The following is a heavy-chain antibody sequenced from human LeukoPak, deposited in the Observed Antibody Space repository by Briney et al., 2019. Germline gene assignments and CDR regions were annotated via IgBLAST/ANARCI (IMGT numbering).Heavy chain of an antibody. Sequence: PGGSLRLSCAASGFTFDDYGMSWVRQAPGKGLEWVSGINWNGGSTTYADSVKGRFTISRDNAKNSLYLQMNSLRAEDTALYHCARVRGPRGPPYWYFDLWGRGTVVTVSS. CDR3: ARVRGPRGPPYWYFDL. CDR1: GFTFDDYG. CDR2: INWNGGST. D-gene: IGHD1-26*01. V-gene: IGHV3-20*01. J-gene: IGHJ2*01.